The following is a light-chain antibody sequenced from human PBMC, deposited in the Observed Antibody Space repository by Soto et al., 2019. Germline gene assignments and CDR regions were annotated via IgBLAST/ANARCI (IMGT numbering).Light chain of an antibody. CDR1: SSDVVGYNF. V-gene: IGLV2-14*01. CDR3: NSYTSSSRPNYV. Sequence: QSVLTQPASVSGSPGQSITISCTGTSSDVVGYNFVSWYQQYPGKAPKLIIFDVSNRPSGVSDRFSGSKSGDTASLTISGLHTEDEADYYCNSYTSSSRPNYVFGTGTKVTVL. J-gene: IGLJ1*01. CDR2: DVS.